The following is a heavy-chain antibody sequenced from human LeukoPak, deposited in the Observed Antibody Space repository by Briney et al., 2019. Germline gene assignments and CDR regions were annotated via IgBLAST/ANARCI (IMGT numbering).Heavy chain of an antibody. CDR3: ARVSRYSSGWWGGDYFDY. CDR1: GFTFSSYA. J-gene: IGHJ4*02. V-gene: IGHV3-23*01. D-gene: IGHD6-19*01. Sequence: GGSLRLSCAASGFTFSSYAMSWVRQAPGKGLEWVSAISGSGGSTYYADSVKGRFTISRDNAKNSLYLQMNSLRAEDTAVYYCARVSRYSSGWWGGDYFDYWGQGTLVTVSS. CDR2: ISGSGGST.